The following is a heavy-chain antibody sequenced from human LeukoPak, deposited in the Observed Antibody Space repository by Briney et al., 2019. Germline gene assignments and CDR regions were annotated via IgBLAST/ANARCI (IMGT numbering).Heavy chain of an antibody. CDR1: GFTFSSYG. V-gene: IGHV3-30*18. D-gene: IGHD6-13*01. CDR3: AKLVIAAAGTAPFDY. Sequence: GGSQRLSCAASGFTFSSYGMHWVRQAPGKGLEWVAVISYDGSNKYYADSVKGRFTISRDNSKNTLYLQMNSLRAEDTAVYYCAKLVIAAAGTAPFDYWGQGTLVTVSS. CDR2: ISYDGSNK. J-gene: IGHJ4*02.